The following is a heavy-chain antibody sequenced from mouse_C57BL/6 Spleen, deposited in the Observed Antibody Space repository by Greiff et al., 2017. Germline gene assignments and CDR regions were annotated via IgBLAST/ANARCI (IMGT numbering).Heavy chain of an antibody. CDR1: GYTFTSYW. CDR2: INPSNGGT. CDR3: ARDYGSSYRRYFDY. V-gene: IGHV1-53*01. J-gene: IGHJ2*01. Sequence: QVQLQQPGTELVKPGASVKLSCKASGYTFTSYWMHWVKQRPGQGLEWIGNINPSNGGTKYNEKFKSKATLTVAKSSSTAYMQLSSLTSEDSAVYYCARDYGSSYRRYFDYWGQGTTLTVSS. D-gene: IGHD1-1*01.